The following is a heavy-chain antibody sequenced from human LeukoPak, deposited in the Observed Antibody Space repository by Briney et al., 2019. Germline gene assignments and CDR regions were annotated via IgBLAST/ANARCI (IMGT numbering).Heavy chain of an antibody. CDR3: AKDTTAWWYHRAYMNV. V-gene: IGHV3-23*01. Sequence: GGSLRLSCAASGFTFSSYAMHWVRQAPGGGLEWVAAISGSGDKTYHADSVKGRFTISKDNSENRLSLQMDSLRAEDTAVYFCAKDTTAWWYHRAYMNVWGKGTTVTVSS. CDR2: ISGSGDKT. D-gene: IGHD2-15*01. CDR1: GFTFSSYA. J-gene: IGHJ6*03.